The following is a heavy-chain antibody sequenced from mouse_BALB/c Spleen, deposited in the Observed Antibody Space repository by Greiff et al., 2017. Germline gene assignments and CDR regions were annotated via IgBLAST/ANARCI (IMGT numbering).Heavy chain of an antibody. Sequence: QESGPGLVKPSQSLSLTCTVTGYSITSDYAWNWIRQFPGNKLEWMGYISYSGSTSYNPSLKSRISITRDTSKNQFFLQLNSVTTEDTATYYCASPRGAMDYWGQGTSVTVSS. CDR2: ISYSGST. CDR3: ASPRGAMDY. J-gene: IGHJ4*01. V-gene: IGHV3-2*02. CDR1: GYSITSDYA.